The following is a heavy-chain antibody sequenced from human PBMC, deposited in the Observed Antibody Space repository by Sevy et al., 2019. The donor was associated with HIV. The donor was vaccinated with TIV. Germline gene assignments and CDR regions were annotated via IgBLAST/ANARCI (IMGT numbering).Heavy chain of an antibody. V-gene: IGHV4-59*01. Sequence: SETLSLTCTVSGGSISSYYWSWIRQPPGKGLEWIGYIYYSGSTNYNPSLKSRVTISVDTSKNPFSLKLSSVTAADTAVYYCARVAGIAAADNWFDPWGQGTLVTVSS. CDR3: ARVAGIAAADNWFDP. D-gene: IGHD6-13*01. J-gene: IGHJ5*02. CDR1: GGSISSYY. CDR2: IYYSGST.